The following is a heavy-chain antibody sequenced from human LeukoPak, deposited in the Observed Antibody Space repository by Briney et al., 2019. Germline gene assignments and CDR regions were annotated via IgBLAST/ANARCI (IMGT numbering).Heavy chain of an antibody. Sequence: PSETLSLTCAVYGGSFSGYYWSWIRQPPGKGLEWIGEINHSGSTNYNPSLKSRVTISVDTSKNQFSLKLSSVTAADTAVYYCARSRRGYGDYGSWFDPWGQGILVTVSS. V-gene: IGHV4-34*01. J-gene: IGHJ5*02. D-gene: IGHD4-17*01. CDR2: INHSGST. CDR3: ARSRRGYGDYGSWFDP. CDR1: GGSFSGYY.